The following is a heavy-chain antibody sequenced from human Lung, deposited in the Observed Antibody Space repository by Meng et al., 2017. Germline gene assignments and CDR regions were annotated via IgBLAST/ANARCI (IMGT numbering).Heavy chain of an antibody. CDR1: GGSITSSTW. V-gene: IGHV4-4*02. CDR2: IFHSGST. CDR3: ARFDISSSGRGDY. J-gene: IGHJ4*02. D-gene: IGHD1-26*01. Sequence: QVQSEGPGPGRVRPSGTLSLTCAVSGGSITSSTWWSWVRQTPGKGLEWFGEIFHSGSTNYNPPLESRVNISVDKSKNQFSLKVYSVTAADTATYYCARFDISSSGRGDYWGQGILVTVSS.